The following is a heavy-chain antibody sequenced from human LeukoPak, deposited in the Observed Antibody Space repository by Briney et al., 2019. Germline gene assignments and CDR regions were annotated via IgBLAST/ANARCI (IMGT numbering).Heavy chain of an antibody. CDR3: ARLRGNWFDP. Sequence: SETLSLACTVSGGSTSSYYWSWIRQPPGKGLEWIGYIYTSGSTNYNPSLKSRVTISVDTSKNQFSLKLSSVTAADTAVYYCARLRGNWFDPWGQGTLVTVSS. CDR2: IYTSGST. V-gene: IGHV4-4*09. CDR1: GGSTSSYY. J-gene: IGHJ5*02. D-gene: IGHD3-16*01.